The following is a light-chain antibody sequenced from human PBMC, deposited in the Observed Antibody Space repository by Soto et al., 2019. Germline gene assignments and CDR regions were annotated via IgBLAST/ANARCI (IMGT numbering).Light chain of an antibody. J-gene: IGKJ1*01. Sequence: DIQMTQSPSSLSASVGDRVTVTCRAKESVSSYVNWYQQKPGKAPKLLIYAASSLQSGVPARFSGSGSVTDFTLTISGLQPEDFATYYCQQSYSKWTFGQGTKVEIK. V-gene: IGKV1-39*01. CDR3: QQSYSKWT. CDR2: AAS. CDR1: ESVSSY.